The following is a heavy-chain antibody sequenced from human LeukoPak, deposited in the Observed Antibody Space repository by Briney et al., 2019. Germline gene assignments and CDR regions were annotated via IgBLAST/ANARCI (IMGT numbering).Heavy chain of an antibody. J-gene: IGHJ4*02. CDR3: ARGRLDSSGYHFDY. Sequence: ASVKVSCKASGYTFTSYDINWVRQAPGQGLEWMGWMNPNSGNTGYAQKFQGRVTMTRNTSISTAYMELSSLRSEDTAVYYCARGRLDSSGYHFDYWGQGTLVTVSS. CDR2: MNPNSGNT. D-gene: IGHD3-22*01. CDR1: GYTFTSYD. V-gene: IGHV1-8*01.